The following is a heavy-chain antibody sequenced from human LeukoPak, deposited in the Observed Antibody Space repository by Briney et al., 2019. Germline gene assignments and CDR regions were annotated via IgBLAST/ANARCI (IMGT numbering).Heavy chain of an antibody. CDR1: GFTFSSYS. CDR2: ISSSSTI. J-gene: IGHJ4*02. Sequence: PGGSLRLSCAASGFTFSSYSMNWVRQAPGKGLEWVSYISSSSTIYYADSVKGRFTISRDNAKNSLYLQMNCLRADDTAVYYCARVEMAAAGTSFDYWGQGTLVTVSS. D-gene: IGHD6-13*01. CDR3: ARVEMAAAGTSFDY. V-gene: IGHV3-48*01.